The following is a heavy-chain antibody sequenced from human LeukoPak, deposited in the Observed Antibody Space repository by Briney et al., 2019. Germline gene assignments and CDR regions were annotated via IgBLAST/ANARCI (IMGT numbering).Heavy chain of an antibody. CDR2: INHSGST. CDR3: ARGWNRMVRGVIGY. D-gene: IGHD3-10*01. V-gene: IGHV4-34*01. Sequence: SETLSLTCAVYGGSFRGYYWSWIRQPPGKGLEWIGEINHSGSTNYNPSLKSRVTISVDTSKNQFSLKLSSVTAADTAVYYCARGWNRMVRGVIGYSGQGTLVTVSS. CDR1: GGSFRGYY. J-gene: IGHJ4*02.